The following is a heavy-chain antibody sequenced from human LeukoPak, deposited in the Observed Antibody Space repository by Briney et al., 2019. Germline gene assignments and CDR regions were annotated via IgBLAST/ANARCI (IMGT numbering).Heavy chain of an antibody. Sequence: GGSLRLSCAASGFTFSMSGMHWVRQAPGKGLEWAAVISYDGSTKYYGDSVKGRFTISRDNSKNTLYLQMSSLRAEDTAVYYCAKLPSTYGQLDYWGQGTLVTVSS. CDR1: GFTFSMSG. J-gene: IGHJ4*02. D-gene: IGHD3-10*01. CDR3: AKLPSTYGQLDY. V-gene: IGHV3-30*18. CDR2: ISYDGSTK.